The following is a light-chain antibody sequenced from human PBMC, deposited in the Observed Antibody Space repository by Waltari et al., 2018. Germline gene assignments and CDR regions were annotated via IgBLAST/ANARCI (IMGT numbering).Light chain of an antibody. CDR2: TAS. Sequence: DIQMTQSPSTLSVSAGDRVTITCRDSQNIITWLAWYQQKPGKPPRLLVHTASILEAGVPSRFSGSGSGTTFTLTINSLQPDDLATYYCQQYDDFPSTFGQGTKLEIK. CDR3: QQYDDFPST. V-gene: IGKV1-5*03. CDR1: QNIITW. J-gene: IGKJ2*01.